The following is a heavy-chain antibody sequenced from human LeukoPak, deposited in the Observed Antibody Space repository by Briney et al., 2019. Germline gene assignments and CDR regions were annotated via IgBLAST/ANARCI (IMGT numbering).Heavy chain of an antibody. J-gene: IGHJ6*03. Sequence: GGSLRLSCAASGFTFSDYYMSWIRQAPGKGLGWVSYISSSGSTIYYADSVKGRFTISRDNAKNSLYLQMNSLRAEDTAVYYCARDGFFDSGWYAGVYYYMDVWGKGTTVTVSS. V-gene: IGHV3-11*04. CDR3: ARDGFFDSGWYAGVYYYMDV. D-gene: IGHD6-13*01. CDR1: GFTFSDYY. CDR2: ISSSGSTI.